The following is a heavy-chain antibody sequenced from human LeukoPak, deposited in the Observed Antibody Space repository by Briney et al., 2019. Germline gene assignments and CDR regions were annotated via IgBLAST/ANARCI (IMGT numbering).Heavy chain of an antibody. CDR3: ARAPAAIYFDY. D-gene: IGHD2-2*01. V-gene: IGHV3-64*01. J-gene: IGHJ4*02. Sequence: GGSLRLSCAASGFTFSSYAMHWVRQAPGKGLEYVSAINSNGGSTYYANSVKGRFTISRDNSKNTLYLQMGSLRAEDMAVYYCARAPAAIYFDYWGQGTLVTVSS. CDR2: INSNGGST. CDR1: GFTFSSYA.